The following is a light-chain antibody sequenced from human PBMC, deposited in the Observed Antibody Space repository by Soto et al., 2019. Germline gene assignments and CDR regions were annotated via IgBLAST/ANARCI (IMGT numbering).Light chain of an antibody. CDR3: QQYNTYWT. Sequence: IKMPKSPSSLSASVRDRGTITFPSSPSIDRWLAWYQQRPGKAPELLIYDASSLQSGVPSRFSGSGSGTEFTLSISSLQPGDFAAYYCQQYNTYWTFGQGTKVDIK. CDR2: DAS. CDR1: PSIDRW. V-gene: IGKV1-5*01. J-gene: IGKJ1*01.